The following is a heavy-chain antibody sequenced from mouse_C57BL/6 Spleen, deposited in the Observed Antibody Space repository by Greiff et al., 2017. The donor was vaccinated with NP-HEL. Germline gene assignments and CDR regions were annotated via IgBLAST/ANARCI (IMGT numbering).Heavy chain of an antibody. CDR1: GFTFSSYG. CDR3: ARRNWGAMDY. CDR2: ISSGGSYT. V-gene: IGHV5-6*02. J-gene: IGHJ4*01. Sequence: EVKLMESGGDLVKPGGSLKLSCAASGFTFSSYGMSWVRQTPDKRLEWVATISSGGSYTYYPDSVKGRFTISRDNAKNTLYLQMSSLKSEDTAMYYCARRNWGAMDYWGQGTSVTVSS.